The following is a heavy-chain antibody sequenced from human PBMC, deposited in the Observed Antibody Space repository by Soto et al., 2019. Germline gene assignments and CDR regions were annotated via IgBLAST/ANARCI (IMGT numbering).Heavy chain of an antibody. Sequence: ASVKVSRKASGYTFTNYDINWVRQATGQGLEWMGWMNPNSGNTGYVQKFQGRVTMTRNTSISTAYMELSSLRSEDTAVYYCARYLYSSSGYYFDYWGQGTLVTVSS. V-gene: IGHV1-8*01. CDR1: GYTFTNYD. D-gene: IGHD6-6*01. J-gene: IGHJ4*02. CDR3: ARYLYSSSGYYFDY. CDR2: MNPNSGNT.